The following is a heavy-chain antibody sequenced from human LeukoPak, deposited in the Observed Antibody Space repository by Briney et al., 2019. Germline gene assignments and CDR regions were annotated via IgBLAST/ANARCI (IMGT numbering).Heavy chain of an antibody. Sequence: SETLSLTCAVYGGSFSGYYWSWIRQPPGNGLEWIGEINHSGSTNYNPSLKSRVTISVDTSKNQFSLKLSSVTAADTAVYYCARGQAMGYYFDYWGQGTLVTVSS. J-gene: IGHJ4*02. CDR2: INHSGST. CDR3: ARGQAMGYYFDY. V-gene: IGHV4-34*01. CDR1: GGSFSGYY. D-gene: IGHD5-18*01.